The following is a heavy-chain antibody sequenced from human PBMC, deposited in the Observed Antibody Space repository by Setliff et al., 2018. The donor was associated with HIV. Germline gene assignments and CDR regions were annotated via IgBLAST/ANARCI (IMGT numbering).Heavy chain of an antibody. Sequence: SENLSLTCTVSGGSISNYYWSWIRQPPGKGLEWIGYIYTSGSTNYNPSLKSRVTISVDTSKNQFSLKLSSVTAADTAVYYCARDSGGYNYGFAVGSFDYWGQGALVTVSS. V-gene: IGHV4-4*09. CDR1: GGSISNYY. J-gene: IGHJ4*02. D-gene: IGHD5-18*01. CDR3: ARDSGGYNYGFAVGSFDY. CDR2: IYTSGST.